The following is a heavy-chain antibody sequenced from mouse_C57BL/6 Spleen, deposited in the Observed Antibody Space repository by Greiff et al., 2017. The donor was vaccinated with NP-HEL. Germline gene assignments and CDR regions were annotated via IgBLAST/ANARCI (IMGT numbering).Heavy chain of an antibody. CDR2: INPNNGGT. CDR3: ARYSNYDAWFAY. Sequence: VQLKESGPELVKPGASVKMSCKASGYTFTDYNMHWVKQSHGKSLEWIGYINPNNGGTSYNQKFKGKATLTVNKSSSTAYMELRSLTSEDSAVYYCARYSNYDAWFAYWGQGTLVTVSA. J-gene: IGHJ3*01. CDR1: GYTFTDYN. V-gene: IGHV1-22*01. D-gene: IGHD2-5*01.